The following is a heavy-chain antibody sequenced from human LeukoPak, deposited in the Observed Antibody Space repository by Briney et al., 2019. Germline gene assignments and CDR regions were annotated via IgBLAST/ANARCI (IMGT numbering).Heavy chain of an antibody. CDR1: GYTFTGYY. J-gene: IGHJ4*02. CDR2: INPNSGGT. CDR3: ARAADIVVVPAAAIDY. V-gene: IGHV1-2*02. D-gene: IGHD2-2*01. Sequence: GASVKVSCKASGYTFTGYYMRWVRQAPGQGLEWMGWINPNSGGTNYAQKFQGRVTMTRDTSISTAYMELSRLRSDDTAVYYCARAADIVVVPAAAIDYWGQGTLVTVSS.